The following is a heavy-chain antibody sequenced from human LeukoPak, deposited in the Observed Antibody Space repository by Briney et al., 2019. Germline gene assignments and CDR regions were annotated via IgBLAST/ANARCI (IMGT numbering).Heavy chain of an antibody. CDR3: AKDGGPSRWFGRNYFDY. CDR1: GFTFSSYS. CDR2: ISSSSSYI. D-gene: IGHD3-10*01. V-gene: IGHV3-21*01. Sequence: EAGGSLRLSCAASGFTFSSYSMSWVRQAPGKGLEWVSSISSSSSYIYYEDSVQGRFTISSDHSKKPLSPQINSLKAEDTAVYYCAKDGGPSRWFGRNYFDYWGQGTLDTVSS. J-gene: IGHJ4*02.